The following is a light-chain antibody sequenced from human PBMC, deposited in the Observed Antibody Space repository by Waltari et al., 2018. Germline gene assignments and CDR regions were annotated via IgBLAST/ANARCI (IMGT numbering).Light chain of an antibody. Sequence: DIQMTQSPSSVSASVGDRVTITCRASQSISSWLDWYQQKPGKAPNLLIYGASNLQSGVPSRFSGSGSGTDFTLTISSLQPEDFATYYCQQANSFPLFGGGTKVEIK. CDR2: GAS. V-gene: IGKV1-12*01. J-gene: IGKJ4*01. CDR1: QSISSW. CDR3: QQANSFPL.